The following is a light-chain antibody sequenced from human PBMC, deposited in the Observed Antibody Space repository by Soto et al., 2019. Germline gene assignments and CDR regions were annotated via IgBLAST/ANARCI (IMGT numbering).Light chain of an antibody. Sequence: QSVLTQPPSVSGASGQWVTFSCTGSSSNIGAGYDVHWYQQLPGSAPKLLIYGNSNRPSGVPDRFSGSKSGASASLAIAGLQTEDEADYYCQSYDDNLSGSVFGGGTKVTVL. CDR2: GNS. J-gene: IGLJ3*02. CDR3: QSYDDNLSGSV. V-gene: IGLV1-40*01. CDR1: SSNIGAGYD.